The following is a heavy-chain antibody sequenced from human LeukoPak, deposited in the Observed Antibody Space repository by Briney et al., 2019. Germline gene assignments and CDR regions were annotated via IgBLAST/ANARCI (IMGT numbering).Heavy chain of an antibody. CDR2: IHYSGST. CDR3: ASTLQWLAFDY. Sequence: SETLSLTCNVSGGSISSYYWSWIRQPPGKGLEWIGYIHYSGSTNYNPSPRSRVTVSVDTSKNQISLKLSSVTAADTAVYYCASTLQWLAFDYWGQGTLVTVSS. V-gene: IGHV4-59*01. CDR1: GGSISSYY. J-gene: IGHJ4*02. D-gene: IGHD6-19*01.